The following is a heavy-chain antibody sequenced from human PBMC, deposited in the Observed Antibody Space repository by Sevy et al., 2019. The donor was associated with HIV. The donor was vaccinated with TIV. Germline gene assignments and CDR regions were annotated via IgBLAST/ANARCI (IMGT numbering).Heavy chain of an antibody. D-gene: IGHD6-19*01. CDR1: GGSISSYY. CDR3: AREWQWPNNWFDP. V-gene: IGHV4-59*01. CDR2: IYYSGST. J-gene: IGHJ5*02. Sequence: SETLSLTCTVSGGSISSYYWSWIRQPPGKGLEWIGYIYYSGSTNYNPSLKSRVTISVDTSKNQFSLKLSSVTAADTAVYYWAREWQWPNNWFDPWGQGTLVTVSS.